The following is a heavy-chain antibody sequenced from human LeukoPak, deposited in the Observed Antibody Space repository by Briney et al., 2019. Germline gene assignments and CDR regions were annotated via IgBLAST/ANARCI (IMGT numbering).Heavy chain of an antibody. CDR2: INHSGST. Sequence: SETLSLTCAVYGGSFSGYYWSWIRQPPGKGLEWIGEINHSGSTNYNPSLKSRVTISVDTSKNQFSLKLSSVTAADTAVYYCARDDSGSYAMGYWGQGTLVTVSS. CDR1: GGSFSGYY. J-gene: IGHJ4*02. CDR3: ARDDSGSYAMGY. V-gene: IGHV4-34*01. D-gene: IGHD1-26*01.